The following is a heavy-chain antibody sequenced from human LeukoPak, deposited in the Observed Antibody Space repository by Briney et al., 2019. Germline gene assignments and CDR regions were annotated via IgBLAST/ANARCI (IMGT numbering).Heavy chain of an antibody. CDR1: VYTFTGYY. J-gene: IGHJ4*02. D-gene: IGHD2-2*01. V-gene: IGHV1-2*02. CDR2: INPNSGGT. Sequence: ASVKVSCKASVYTFTGYYMHWVQQAPGQGLEWMGWINPNSGGTNYAQKFQGRVTMTRDTSISTAYMELSRLRSDDTAVYYCAGALLGYCSSTRCLDYWGQGTLVTVSS. CDR3: AGALLGYCSSTRCLDY.